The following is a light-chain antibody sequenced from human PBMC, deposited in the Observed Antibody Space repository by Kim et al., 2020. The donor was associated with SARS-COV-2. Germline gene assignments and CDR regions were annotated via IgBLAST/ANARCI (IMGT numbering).Light chain of an antibody. CDR2: DAS. Sequence: EIVLTQSPATLSLSPGERATLSCRASQSVTTYLAWYQQRPGQAPRLLIYDASNRASGLPARFSGSGYGTDFTLTISSLEPEDFAVYYCHHRSDWPLAFRGGTKVEIK. J-gene: IGKJ4*01. CDR3: HHRSDWPLA. CDR1: QSVTTY. V-gene: IGKV3-11*01.